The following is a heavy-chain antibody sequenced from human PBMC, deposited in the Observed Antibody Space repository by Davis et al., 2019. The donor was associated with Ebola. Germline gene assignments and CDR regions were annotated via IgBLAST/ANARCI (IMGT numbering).Heavy chain of an antibody. CDR1: GFTFTDYY. CDR3: VRRAQWLWFDS. J-gene: IGHJ5*01. D-gene: IGHD6-19*01. V-gene: IGHV3-7*01. Sequence: GESLKISCAASGFTFTDYYMSWVRQAPGKGLEWVANIKEDGSDIYYVDSVKGRFTISRDNAKNSLYLQMNSLKVEDTAVYYCVRRAQWLWFDSWGQGTLVTVSS. CDR2: IKEDGSDI.